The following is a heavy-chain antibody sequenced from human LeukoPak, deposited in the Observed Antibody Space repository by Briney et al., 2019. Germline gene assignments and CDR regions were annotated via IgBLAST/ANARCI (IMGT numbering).Heavy chain of an antibody. J-gene: IGHJ6*02. V-gene: IGHV1-24*01. D-gene: IGHD2-15*01. Sequence: ASVKVSCTVSGYTLTELSMHWVRQAPGKGLEWMGGFDPEDGETIYAQKFQGRVTMTEDTSTDTAYMELSSLRSEDTAVYYCAIVVAATRGTYYYYGMEVWGQGTTVTVSS. CDR3: AIVVAATRGTYYYYGMEV. CDR2: FDPEDGET. CDR1: GYTLTELS.